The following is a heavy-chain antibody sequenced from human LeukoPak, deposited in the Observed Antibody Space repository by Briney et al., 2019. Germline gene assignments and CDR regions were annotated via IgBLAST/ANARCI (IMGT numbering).Heavy chain of an antibody. CDR1: GYTFTSYD. D-gene: IGHD5-12*01. CDR2: MNPNSGNT. J-gene: IGHJ6*02. V-gene: IGHV1-8*01. Sequence: ASVKVSCKASGYTFTSYDINWVRQATGQGLEWMGWMNPNSGNTGYAQKFQGRVTVTRNTSISTAYMELSSLRSEDAAVYYCARVKKGSGYDEEGYYYGMDVWGQGTTVTVSS. CDR3: ARVKKGSGYDEEGYYYGMDV.